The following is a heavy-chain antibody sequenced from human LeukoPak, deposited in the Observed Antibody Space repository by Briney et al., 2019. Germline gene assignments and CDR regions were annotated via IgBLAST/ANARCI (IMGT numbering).Heavy chain of an antibody. V-gene: IGHV3-74*03. CDR3: ARSKSWYSNDAFDI. J-gene: IGHJ3*02. Sequence: PGGSLRLSCAASGFTFSSHWMHWVRQAPGKGLVWVSCINGDGSNTTYADSVKGRFTISRDNAKNTLYLQMNSLRAEDTAVYHCARSKSWYSNDAFDIWGQGTMVTVSS. D-gene: IGHD2-15*01. CDR2: INGDGSNT. CDR1: GFTFSSHW.